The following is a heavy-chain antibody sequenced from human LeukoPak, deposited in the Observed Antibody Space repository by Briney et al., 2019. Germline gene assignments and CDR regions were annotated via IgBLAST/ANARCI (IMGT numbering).Heavy chain of an antibody. J-gene: IGHJ4*02. CDR3: ARSVFTTSSHPYFCDF. CDR1: GGSISSYY. CDR2: IQYSGSS. Sequence: SETLSLTCTVSGGSISSYYWSWIRQPPVKGLEWIGYIQYSGSSNYNPSLKSRVTISVDTSKNQFSLKVTSVTAADTAVYYCARSVFTTSSHPYFCDFWGQGTLVTVSS. V-gene: IGHV4-59*01. D-gene: IGHD3-22*01.